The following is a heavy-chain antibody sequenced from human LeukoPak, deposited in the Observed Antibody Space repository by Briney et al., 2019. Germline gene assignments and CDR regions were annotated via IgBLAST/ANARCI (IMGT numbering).Heavy chain of an antibody. CDR2: INSRSKTI. CDR3: AKDGDLVALTFDY. CDR1: GFTFSTYE. D-gene: IGHD2-8*02. Sequence: PGGSLRLSCTASGFTFSTYEMNWVRQAPGKGLEWISYINSRSKTISYADSVKGRFTISRDNAKNSLFLQVNSLRAEDTAVYYCAKDGDLVALTFDYWGQGTLVTVSS. V-gene: IGHV3-48*03. J-gene: IGHJ4*02.